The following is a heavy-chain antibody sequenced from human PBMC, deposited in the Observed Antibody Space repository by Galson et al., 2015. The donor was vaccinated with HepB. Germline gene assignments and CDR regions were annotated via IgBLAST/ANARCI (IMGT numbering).Heavy chain of an antibody. CDR1: GFTFSSYA. CDR2: ISYDGSNK. D-gene: IGHD5-12*01. CDR3: ARAHSGYLMDV. Sequence: SLRLSCAASGFTFSSYAMHWVRQAPGKGLEWVAVISYDGSNKYYADSVKGRFTISRDNSKNTLYLQMNSLRAEDTAVYYCARAHSGYLMDVWGQGTTVAVSS. J-gene: IGHJ6*02. V-gene: IGHV3-30-3*01.